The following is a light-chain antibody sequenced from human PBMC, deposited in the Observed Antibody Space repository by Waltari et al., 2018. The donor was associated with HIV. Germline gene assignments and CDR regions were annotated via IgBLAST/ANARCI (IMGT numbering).Light chain of an antibody. V-gene: IGLV2-8*01. J-gene: IGLJ1*01. CDR3: SSYAGGRGGV. CDR1: SSDVGAYNY. Sequence: QSALTQPPSASGSPGQSVTISCTGTSSDVGAYNYVSWYKQHPGKAPKLMLYEVTKRPSGVPARFSGSKSGNTASLTVSGLQAEDEADYYCSSYAGGRGGVFGTGTTVTVL. CDR2: EVT.